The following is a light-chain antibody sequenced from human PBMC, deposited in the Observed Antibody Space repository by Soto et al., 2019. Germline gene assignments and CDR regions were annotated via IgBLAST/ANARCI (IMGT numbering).Light chain of an antibody. CDR3: SSYAGSKNYV. V-gene: IGLV2-8*01. J-gene: IGLJ1*01. CDR2: EVS. CDR1: SSDVGGYNY. Sequence: QSVLTQPPSASGSPGQSVTISCTGTSSDVGGYNYVSWYQQHPGKAPKLMIYEVSKRPSGVPDRFSGSKSGNTASLTVSGLQVEDEADYYCSSYAGSKNYVFGTGTKVTAL.